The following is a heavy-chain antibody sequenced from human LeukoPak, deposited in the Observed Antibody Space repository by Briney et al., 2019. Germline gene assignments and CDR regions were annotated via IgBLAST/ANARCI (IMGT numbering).Heavy chain of an antibody. V-gene: IGHV4-39*01. CDR2: IYYSGST. D-gene: IGHD6-13*01. CDR1: GGSISSSSYY. J-gene: IGHJ5*02. Sequence: SETLSLTCTVSGGSISSSSYYWVWVRQPLGKGLEWIGNIYYSGSTYYNPSLKSRVTISIDTSKNQFSLKLSSVTAADAAVYYCASYSSWFDPWGQGTLVTVPS. CDR3: ASYSSWFDP.